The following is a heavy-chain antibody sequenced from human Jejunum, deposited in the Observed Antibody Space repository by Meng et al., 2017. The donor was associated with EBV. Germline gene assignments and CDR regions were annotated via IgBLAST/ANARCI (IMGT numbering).Heavy chain of an antibody. CDR3: AKNSGFSIGGDDY. CDR2: ISHSGTT. V-gene: IGHV4-4*02. Sequence: QVQLQQWGAGLLKPSXXXXLXCGVSGGSISSTDWWSWVRQPPGKGLEWIGEISHSGTTQYNPSLKSRVTISVDESKNQLSLRLTSVTAADTAVYYCAKNSGFSIGGDDYWGRGTLVTVSS. CDR1: GGSISSTDW. J-gene: IGHJ4*02. D-gene: IGHD6-19*01.